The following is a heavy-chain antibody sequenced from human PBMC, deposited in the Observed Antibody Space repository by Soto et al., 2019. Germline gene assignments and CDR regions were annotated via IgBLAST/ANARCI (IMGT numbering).Heavy chain of an antibody. V-gene: IGHV3-15*07. D-gene: IGHD3-3*01. CDR2: IKSKTDGGTT. CDR1: GFTFSNAW. Sequence: GGSLRLSCAASGFTFSNAWMNWVRQAPGKGLEWVGRIKSKTDGGTTDYAAPVKGRFTISRDDSKNTLYLQMNSLKTEDTAVYYCTTDSGGRYDFWSGYGMDVWGQGTTVTV. J-gene: IGHJ6*02. CDR3: TTDSGGRYDFWSGYGMDV.